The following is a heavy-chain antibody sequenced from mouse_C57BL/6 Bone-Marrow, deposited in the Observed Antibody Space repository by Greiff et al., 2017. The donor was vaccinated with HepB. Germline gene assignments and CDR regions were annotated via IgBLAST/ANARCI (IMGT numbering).Heavy chain of an antibody. D-gene: IGHD1-1*01. CDR2: INPNNGGT. V-gene: IGHV1-26*01. Sequence: EVQLQQSGPELVKPGASVKISCKASGYTFTDYYMNWVKQSHGKSLEWIGDINPNNGGTSYNQKFKGKATLTVDKSSSTAYMELRSLTSEDSAVYYCARYGSRMVDDWGQGTSVTVSS. CDR1: GYTFTDYY. CDR3: ARYGSRMVDD. J-gene: IGHJ4*01.